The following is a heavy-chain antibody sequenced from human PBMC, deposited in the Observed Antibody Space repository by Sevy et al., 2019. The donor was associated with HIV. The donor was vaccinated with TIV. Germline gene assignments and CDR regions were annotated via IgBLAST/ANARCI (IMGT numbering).Heavy chain of an antibody. D-gene: IGHD6-19*01. CDR3: ARGDGSGWYLMSEFDY. CDR1: GFTFSSYG. V-gene: IGHV3-33*01. J-gene: IGHJ4*02. CDR2: IWYDGSNK. Sequence: GGSLRLSCAASGFTFSSYGMHWVRQAPGKGLEWVAIIWYDGSNKYYADSVKGRFTISRDNSKNTLYLQMNSLRAEDTAVYYCARGDGSGWYLMSEFDYWGQGTLVTVSS.